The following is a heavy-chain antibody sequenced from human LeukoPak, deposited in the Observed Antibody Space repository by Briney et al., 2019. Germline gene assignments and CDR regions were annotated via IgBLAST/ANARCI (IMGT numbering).Heavy chain of an antibody. V-gene: IGHV4-30-2*01. CDR2: INHSGST. CDR1: GVSISSGGYS. CDR3: ARVPRFDAFDI. D-gene: IGHD3-3*01. J-gene: IGHJ3*02. Sequence: PSQTLSLTCAVSGVSISSGGYSWSWIRQPPGKGLEWIGEINHSGSTNYNPSLKSRVTISVDTSKNQFSLKLSSVTAADTAVYYCARVPRFDAFDIWGQGTMVTVSS.